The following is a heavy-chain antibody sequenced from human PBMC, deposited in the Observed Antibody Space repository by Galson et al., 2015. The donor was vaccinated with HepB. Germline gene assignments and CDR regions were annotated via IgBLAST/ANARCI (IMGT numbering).Heavy chain of an antibody. CDR3: TRQEDYYDAGFDY. V-gene: IGHV3-73*01. Sequence: SLRLSCAASGLTFSGSGMHWVRQASGKGLEWVGRIRIKPNNYATSYAESVKGRFIISRDDLKNMAYLQMNSLKTEDTAVYYCTRQEDYYDAGFDYWGQGVLVTASS. J-gene: IGHJ4*02. D-gene: IGHD3-22*01. CDR1: GLTFSGSG. CDR2: IRIKPNNYAT.